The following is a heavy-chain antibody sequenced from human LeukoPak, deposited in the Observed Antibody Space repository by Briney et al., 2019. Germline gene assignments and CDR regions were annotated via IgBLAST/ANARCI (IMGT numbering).Heavy chain of an antibody. CDR1: GGSFSSYY. D-gene: IGHD6-19*01. J-gene: IGHJ6*03. V-gene: IGHV4-34*01. CDR3: AGRYSSSRGSFYMDV. CDR2: INHSGST. Sequence: PSETLSLTCGVYGGSFSSYYWNWIRQTPGKGLEWIGEINHSGSTTNNPFLESRVTISVDTSKNQFSLRLNSMTAADTALYYCAGRYSSSRGSFYMDVWGKGTTVTVSS.